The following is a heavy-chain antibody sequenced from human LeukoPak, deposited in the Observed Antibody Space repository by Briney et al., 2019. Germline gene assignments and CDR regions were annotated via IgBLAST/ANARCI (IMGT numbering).Heavy chain of an antibody. V-gene: IGHV4-30-4*01. D-gene: IGHD3-22*01. CDR2: IYYSGCT. Sequence: PSETLSLTCTVSGGSISSGDYYWRWIRQPPGKGLEWIGYIYYSGCTYYNPSLKSRVTISVVTSKSQFSLKLSSVTAADTAVYYCAREVDDSSGYRYFDYWGQGTLVTVSS. CDR1: GGSISSGDYY. J-gene: IGHJ4*02. CDR3: AREVDDSSGYRYFDY.